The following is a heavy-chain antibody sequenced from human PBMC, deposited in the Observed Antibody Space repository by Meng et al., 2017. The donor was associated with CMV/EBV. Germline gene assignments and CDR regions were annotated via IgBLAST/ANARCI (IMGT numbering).Heavy chain of an antibody. J-gene: IGHJ5*02. CDR2: IRYDGSNE. Sequence: GESLKISCAASGFTFSSYGMHWVRQAPGKGLEWVAFIRYDGSNEYYADSVKGRFTISRDNSKNTLYLQMNSLRAEDTAVYYCAIGEYDILTGSRPWGQGTLVTVSS. CDR3: AIGEYDILTGSRP. V-gene: IGHV3-30*02. D-gene: IGHD3-9*01. CDR1: GFTFSSYG.